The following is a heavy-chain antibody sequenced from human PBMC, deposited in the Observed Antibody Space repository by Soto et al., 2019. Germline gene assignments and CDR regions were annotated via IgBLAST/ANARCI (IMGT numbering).Heavy chain of an antibody. J-gene: IGHJ5*02. CDR3: ARHGTTVKVYRNERYKWFDP. CDR2: IYYSGST. Sequence: SETLSLTCTVSGGSISSSSYYWGWIRQPPGKGLEWIGSIYYSGSTYYNPSLKGRVTISVDTSKNQFSLKLSSVTAADTAVYYCARHGTTVKVYRNERYKWFDPWGQGTLVTVSS. CDR1: GGSISSSSYY. D-gene: IGHD4-17*01. V-gene: IGHV4-39*01.